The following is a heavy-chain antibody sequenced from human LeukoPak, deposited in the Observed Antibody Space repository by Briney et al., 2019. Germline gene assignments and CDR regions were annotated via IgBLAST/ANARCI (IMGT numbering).Heavy chain of an antibody. CDR1: GGTFSSYA. J-gene: IGHJ4*02. V-gene: IGHV1-69*13. CDR3: ARESGSYLGLFDY. Sequence: GASVKVSCKASGGTFSSYAISWVRQAPGQGLEWMGGIIPIFGTANYAQKFQGRVTITADESTSTAYMELSSLRSEDTAVYYCARESGSYLGLFDYWGQGTPVTVSS. D-gene: IGHD1-26*01. CDR2: IIPIFGTA.